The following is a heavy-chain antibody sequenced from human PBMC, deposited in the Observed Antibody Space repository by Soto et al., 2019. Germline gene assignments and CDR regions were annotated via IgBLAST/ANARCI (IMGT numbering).Heavy chain of an antibody. D-gene: IGHD3-16*02. V-gene: IGHV3-53*01. J-gene: IGHJ6*02. CDR3: ARRLREVSGGLSLSQPTPGGMDV. Sequence: PGGSLSLSCAASGFSVSSNYMSWVRQAPGKGLEWVSVIYSGGSTYYADSVKGRFTISRDNSKNTLYLQMNSLRAEDTAVYDCARRLREVSGGLSLSQPTPGGMDVWGQGTTVTVSS. CDR2: IYSGGST. CDR1: GFSVSSNY.